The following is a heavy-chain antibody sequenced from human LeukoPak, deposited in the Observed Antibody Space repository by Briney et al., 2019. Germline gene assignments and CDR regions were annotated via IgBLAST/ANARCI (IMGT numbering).Heavy chain of an antibody. Sequence: GGSLRLSCAASGFSFSLYWMSWVRQAPGKGLEWVANIKQDGSETYYVDSVKGRFTISRDQSKNTLYLQMNSLRAEDTAVYYCAKDRSIADSGGMDVWGQGTTVTVSS. V-gene: IGHV3-7*01. CDR3: AKDRSIADSGGMDV. J-gene: IGHJ6*02. D-gene: IGHD6-6*01. CDR2: IKQDGSET. CDR1: GFSFSLYW.